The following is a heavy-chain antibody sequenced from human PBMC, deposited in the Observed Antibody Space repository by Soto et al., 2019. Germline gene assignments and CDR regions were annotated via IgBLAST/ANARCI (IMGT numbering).Heavy chain of an antibody. J-gene: IGHJ5*02. CDR1: GFTFSDYY. CDR2: ISSSGSTI. Sequence: GGSLRLSCAASGFTFSDYYMNWIRQAPGKGLEWVSYISSSGSTIYYADSVKGRFTISRDNAKNSLYLQMNSLRAGDTAVYYCARVRYYDSGSSINWFDPWGQGTLVTVSS. CDR3: ARVRYYDSGSSINWFDP. D-gene: IGHD3-10*01. V-gene: IGHV3-11*01.